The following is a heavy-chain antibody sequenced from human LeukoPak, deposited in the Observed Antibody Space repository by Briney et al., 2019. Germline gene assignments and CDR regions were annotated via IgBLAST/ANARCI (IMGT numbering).Heavy chain of an antibody. CDR3: AKDVYDCSGGSCPQYYYVMDV. D-gene: IGHD2-15*01. J-gene: IGHJ6*02. V-gene: IGHV3-30*02. CDR1: GFTISSDV. Sequence: PGGSLRLSCTASGFTISSDVMHWVRQAAGKGVEWVSFIRLDGSEKYYADSVRGRFTISRDNSKNTLSLQMNSLRAEDTALYYCAKDVYDCSGGSCPQYYYVMDVWGQGTTVTVSS. CDR2: IRLDGSEK.